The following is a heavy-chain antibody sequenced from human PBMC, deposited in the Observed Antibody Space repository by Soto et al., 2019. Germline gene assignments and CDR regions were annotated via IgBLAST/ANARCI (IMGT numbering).Heavy chain of an antibody. J-gene: IGHJ6*02. Sequence: GGSLRLSCAASGFTFSSYAMSWVRQAPGKGLEWVAVISYDGSNKYYADSVKGRFTISRDNSKNTLYLQMNSLRAEDTAVYYCAKDLGGQYQLLPANQYYYYGMDVWGQGTTVTVSS. CDR3: AKDLGGQYQLLPANQYYYYGMDV. CDR1: GFTFSSYA. D-gene: IGHD2-2*01. V-gene: IGHV3-30*18. CDR2: ISYDGSNK.